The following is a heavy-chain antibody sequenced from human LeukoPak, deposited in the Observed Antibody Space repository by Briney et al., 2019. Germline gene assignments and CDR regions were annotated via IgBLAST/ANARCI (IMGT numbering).Heavy chain of an antibody. D-gene: IGHD3-22*01. J-gene: IGHJ4*02. CDR3: ARGTPIVVVIIDY. CDR1: GFTFSSYG. V-gene: IGHV3-33*01. CDR2: IWYDGNNK. Sequence: GGSLRLSCAASGFTFSSYGMHWVRQAPGKGLEWVAVIWYDGNNKYYADSVKGRFTISRDISNNTLYLQMNSLRAEDTAVYYCARGTPIVVVIIDYWGQGTLVTVSS.